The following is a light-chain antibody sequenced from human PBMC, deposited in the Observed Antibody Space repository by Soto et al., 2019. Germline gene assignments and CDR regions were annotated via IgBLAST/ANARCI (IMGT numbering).Light chain of an antibody. Sequence: DIVMTQSPLSLPVTPGEPASISCRSSQSLLHSNGYNYLDWYLQKPGQSPRLLIYLGSNRASGVPDRFSGSGSGTDFTLKISRVEAEDVGVYYCMQTLQTPPYTFGQGTKLEI. CDR2: LGS. CDR3: MQTLQTPPYT. J-gene: IGKJ2*01. V-gene: IGKV2-28*01. CDR1: QSLLHSNGYNY.